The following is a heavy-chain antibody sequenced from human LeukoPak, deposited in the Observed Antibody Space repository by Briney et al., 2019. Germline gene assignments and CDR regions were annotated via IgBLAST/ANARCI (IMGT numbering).Heavy chain of an antibody. CDR3: ARSVYSSLTGDYYGMDV. Sequence: GASVKVSCKASGGTFSSYAISWVRQAPGQGLEWMGRIIPILGIANYAQKFQGRVTITADKSTSTAYMELSSLRSEDTAVYYCARSVYSSLTGDYYGMDVWGQGTTATVSS. J-gene: IGHJ6*02. CDR2: IIPILGIA. CDR1: GGTFSSYA. D-gene: IGHD5-18*01. V-gene: IGHV1-69*04.